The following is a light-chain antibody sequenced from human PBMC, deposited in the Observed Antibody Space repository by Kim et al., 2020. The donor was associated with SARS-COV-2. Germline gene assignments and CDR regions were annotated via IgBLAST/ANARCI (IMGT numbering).Light chain of an antibody. J-gene: IGKJ5*01. V-gene: IGKV3-11*01. Sequence: EIVLTQSPATLSLSPGERATLSCRASQSVSSYLAWYQQKPGQAPRLLIYDASNRATGIPARFSGSGSGTDFTLTISSLEPEDFAVYYCQQRSKWHRSITFGQGTRLEIK. CDR3: QQRSKWHRSIT. CDR2: DAS. CDR1: QSVSSY.